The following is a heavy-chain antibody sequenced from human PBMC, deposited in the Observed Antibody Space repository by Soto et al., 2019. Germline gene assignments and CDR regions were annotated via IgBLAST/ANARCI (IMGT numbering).Heavy chain of an antibody. V-gene: IGHV3-7*05. CDR3: ARGGSHSSDS. CDR2: IKEDGSET. J-gene: IGHJ4*02. D-gene: IGHD1-26*01. Sequence: EVQLVESGGNLVQPGGSLRLSCAASGFTFSAFWRSWVRRAPGRGLEWVANIKEDGSETYYVDSVEGRFTISRDNAKKSLYLQMNSLRAEDTALYYCARGGSHSSDSWGQGALVTVSS. CDR1: GFTFSAFW.